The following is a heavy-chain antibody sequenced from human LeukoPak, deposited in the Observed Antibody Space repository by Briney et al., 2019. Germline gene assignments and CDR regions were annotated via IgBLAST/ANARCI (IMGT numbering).Heavy chain of an antibody. V-gene: IGHV1-18*01. J-gene: IGHJ3*02. CDR3: ARKKTRPVWPLPSKETFDI. CDR1: GYTFTSYG. Sequence: ASVKVSCKASGYTFTSYGISWVRQAPGQGLEWMGWISAYNGNTNYAQKLQGRVTMTTDTSTSTAYMELRSLRSDDTAVYYCARKKTRPVWPLPSKETFDIWGQGTMVTVSS. CDR2: ISAYNGNT.